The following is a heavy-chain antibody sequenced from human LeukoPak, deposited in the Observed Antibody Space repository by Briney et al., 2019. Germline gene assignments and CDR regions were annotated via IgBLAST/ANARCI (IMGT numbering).Heavy chain of an antibody. CDR1: GFTFSAYG. V-gene: IGHV3-30*18. CDR3: VKDHDWGAFHI. D-gene: IGHD7-27*01. CDR2: VSNGGTKK. J-gene: IGHJ3*02. Sequence: GRSLRLSCAASGFTFSAYGMHWVRQAPGKGLEWVAVVSNGGTKKDYADSVKGRFTISRDDSKNTLYLQMSSLRVEDTAVYYCVKDHDWGAFHIWGQGTMVTVSS.